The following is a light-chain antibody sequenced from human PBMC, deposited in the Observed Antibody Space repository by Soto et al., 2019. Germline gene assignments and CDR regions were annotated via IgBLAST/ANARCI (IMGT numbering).Light chain of an antibody. Sequence: AIQLTQSPSSLSASVGDRVTFTCRASQDITSALAWYQQKPGKAPKLLIYDASSLKSGVPSRFSGSVSGKKYPPTITTLHPEDLTTFYCQKFKPLIPSAQGTRLEI. CDR2: DAS. J-gene: IGKJ5*01. CDR3: QKFKPLIP. V-gene: IGKV1-13*02. CDR1: QDITSA.